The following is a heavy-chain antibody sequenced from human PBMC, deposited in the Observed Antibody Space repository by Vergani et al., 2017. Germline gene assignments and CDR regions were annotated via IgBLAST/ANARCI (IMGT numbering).Heavy chain of an antibody. J-gene: IGHJ5*02. CDR2: IYWSGST. CDR1: GGSISSGDFY. V-gene: IGHV4-30-4*08. CDR3: ARVIGYCSGGSCYLNWFDP. D-gene: IGHD2-15*01. Sequence: QVQLQESGPGLVKPSQTLSLTCTVSGGSISSGDFYWTWIRQPPGKGLEWIGYIYWSGSTYYNPSLKSRITISVDTSKNQFSLKLSSVTAADTAVYYCARVIGYCSGGSCYLNWFDPWGQGTLVTVSP.